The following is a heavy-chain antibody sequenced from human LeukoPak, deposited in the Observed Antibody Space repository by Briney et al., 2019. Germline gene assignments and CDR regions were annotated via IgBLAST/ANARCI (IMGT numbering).Heavy chain of an antibody. V-gene: IGHV3-33*01. CDR1: GFTFSKYA. J-gene: IGHJ3*02. D-gene: IGHD1-26*01. CDR3: TFEIGRSQGAFDI. CDR2: IWNDGSDE. Sequence: QPGRSLRLSCAASGFTFSKYAMHWVRQTPGKGLERVAAIWNDGSDENYADSVKGRFTISSDNSKNTLYLQMNSLRAEDTAVYYCTFEIGRSQGAFDIWGQGTMITVSS.